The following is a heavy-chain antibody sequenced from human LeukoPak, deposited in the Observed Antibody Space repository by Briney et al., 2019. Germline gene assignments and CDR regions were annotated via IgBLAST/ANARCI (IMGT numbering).Heavy chain of an antibody. D-gene: IGHD6-19*01. V-gene: IGHV3-30*18. Sequence: PGGSLGLSCAASGFTVSSYGMHWVRQAPGKGLEWVAVISYDGSNKYYADSVKGRFTISRDNSKNTLYLQMNSLRAEDTAVYYCAKVMASYSSGWYYFDYWGQGTLVTVSS. J-gene: IGHJ4*02. CDR3: AKVMASYSSGWYYFDY. CDR1: GFTVSSYG. CDR2: ISYDGSNK.